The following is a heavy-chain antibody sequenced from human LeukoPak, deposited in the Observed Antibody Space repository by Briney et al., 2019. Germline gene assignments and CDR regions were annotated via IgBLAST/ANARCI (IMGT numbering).Heavy chain of an antibody. V-gene: IGHV5-51*01. J-gene: IGHJ4*02. CDR2: IYPGDSDT. CDR3: ARLYCSSASCYTGSSYYFDY. Sequence: GESLNISCKGSGYSFTNYWIAWVRQMPGKRLEWMGIIYPGDSDTRYSPSFQGQVAISVDKSISTAYLQWSSLRASDIAMYYCARLYCSSASCYTGSSYYFDYWGQGTLVTVSS. CDR1: GYSFTNYW. D-gene: IGHD2-2*02.